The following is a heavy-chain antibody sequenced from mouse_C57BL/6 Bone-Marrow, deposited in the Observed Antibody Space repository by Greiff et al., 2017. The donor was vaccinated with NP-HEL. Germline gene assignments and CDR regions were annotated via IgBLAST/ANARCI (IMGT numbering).Heavy chain of an antibody. D-gene: IGHD1-1*01. V-gene: IGHV1-64*01. CDR3: ARPRYYGSSIAWFAY. Sequence: QVQLQQPGAELVKPGASVKLSCKASGYTFTSYWMHWVKQRPGQGLEWIGMIHPNSGSTNYNEKFKSKATLTVDKSSSTAYMQLSSLTSEDSAVYYCARPRYYGSSIAWFAYWGQGTLVTVSA. CDR2: IHPNSGST. J-gene: IGHJ3*01. CDR1: GYTFTSYW.